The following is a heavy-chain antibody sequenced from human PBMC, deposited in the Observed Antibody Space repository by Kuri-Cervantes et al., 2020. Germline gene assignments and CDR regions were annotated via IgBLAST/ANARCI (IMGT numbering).Heavy chain of an antibody. Sequence: GGSLRLSCAAFGFPFSSYAMSWVRQAPGKGLEWVSAISGSGGSTYYADSVKGRFTISRDNSKNTLYRQMNSLRAEDTAVYYCAKVGLVGAMAYFQHWGQGTPVTVSS. D-gene: IGHD1-26*01. V-gene: IGHV3-23*01. CDR1: GFPFSSYA. CDR2: ISGSGGST. CDR3: AKVGLVGAMAYFQH. J-gene: IGHJ1*01.